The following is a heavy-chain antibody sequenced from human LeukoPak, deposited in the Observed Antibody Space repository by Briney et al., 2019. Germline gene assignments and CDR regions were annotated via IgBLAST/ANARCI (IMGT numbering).Heavy chain of an antibody. V-gene: IGHV4-39*02. Sequence: PSETLSLTCTVSGGSISSSSYYWGWIRQPPGKGLEWIGSIYYSGSTYYNPSLKSRVTISVDTSKNQFSLKLSSVTAADTAVYYCARESITMVRGVIGWFDPWGQGTLVTVSS. CDR1: GGSISSSSYY. D-gene: IGHD3-10*01. CDR3: ARESITMVRGVIGWFDP. CDR2: IYYSGST. J-gene: IGHJ5*02.